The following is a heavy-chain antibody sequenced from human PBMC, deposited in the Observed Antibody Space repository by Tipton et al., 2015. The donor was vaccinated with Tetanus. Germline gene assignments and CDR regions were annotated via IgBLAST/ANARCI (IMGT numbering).Heavy chain of an antibody. CDR1: GASISSYY. J-gene: IGHJ5*02. CDR3: ARDQGGGRVVRLNWFDP. D-gene: IGHD6-6*01. CDR2: THHSGNT. Sequence: GLVKPSDTLSLTCSVSGASISSYYWNWIRQVPGKGLEWIGYTHHSGNTNYNPSLSGRVTTSVDTPKNQFSLKMSSVTAADTAVYYCARDQGGGRVVRLNWFDPWGQGILVTVSS. V-gene: IGHV4-59*01.